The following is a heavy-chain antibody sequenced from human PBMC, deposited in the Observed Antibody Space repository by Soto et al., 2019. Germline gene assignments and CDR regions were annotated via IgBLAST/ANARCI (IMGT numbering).Heavy chain of an antibody. CDR2: INWNSVTI. V-gene: IGHV3-9*01. Sequence: SLRLSCVASGFTFDDYSIHWVRQAPWKGLEWVSGINWNSVTIRYADSAKGRFTISRDNAKNSLYLQVKSLRVEDTALYYCAKEPQAKLGTGGFDYWGQG. CDR3: AKEPQAKLGTGGFDY. D-gene: IGHD7-27*01. J-gene: IGHJ4*02. CDR1: GFTFDDYS.